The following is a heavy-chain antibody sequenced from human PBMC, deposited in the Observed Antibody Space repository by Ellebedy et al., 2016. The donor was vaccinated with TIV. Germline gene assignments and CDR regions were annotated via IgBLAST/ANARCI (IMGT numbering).Heavy chain of an antibody. J-gene: IGHJ4*02. D-gene: IGHD6-6*01. CDR1: GFTFDDYA. CDR3: VKRAKQLPNFDY. Sequence: GGSLRLXXAASGFTFDDYAMHWVRQAPGKGLEWVSGISWNSGSIGYADSVKGRFTISRDNAKNSLYLQMNSLRAEDTALYYCVKRAKQLPNFDYWGQGTLVTVSS. CDR2: ISWNSGSI. V-gene: IGHV3-9*01.